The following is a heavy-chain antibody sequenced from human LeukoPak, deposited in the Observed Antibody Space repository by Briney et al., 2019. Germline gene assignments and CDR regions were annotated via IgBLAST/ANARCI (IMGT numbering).Heavy chain of an antibody. CDR1: GFTYSNAW. D-gene: IGHD2-2*01. J-gene: IGHJ4*02. V-gene: IGHV3-15*01. CDR2: IKSKTDGGTT. CDR3: TTVPYLLGYCSSTSCYDFDY. Sequence: PGGSLRLSCAASGFTYSNAWMSWVRQAPGQGREWVARIKSKTDGGTTDYAAPVKGRFTISRDDSKNTLYLQMDSLKTEDTAVYYCTTVPYLLGYCSSTSCYDFDYWGQGTLVTVSS.